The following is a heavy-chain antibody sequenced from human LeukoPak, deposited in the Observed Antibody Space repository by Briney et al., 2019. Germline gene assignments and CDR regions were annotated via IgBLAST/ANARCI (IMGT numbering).Heavy chain of an antibody. CDR1: GFTFDDYG. V-gene: IGHV3-20*04. CDR2: INWNGGST. J-gene: IGHJ4*02. CDR3: ARARPPGYCSSTSCYEFDY. D-gene: IGHD2-2*01. Sequence: GGSLRLACAASGFTFDDYGMSWVCQAPGKGLEWVSDINWNGGSTGYADSVKGRFTISRDNAKNSLYLQMNSLRAEDTALYYCARARPPGYCSSTSCYEFDYWGQGTLVTVSS.